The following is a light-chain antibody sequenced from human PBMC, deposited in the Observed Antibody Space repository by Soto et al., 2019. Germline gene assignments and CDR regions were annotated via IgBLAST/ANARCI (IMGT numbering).Light chain of an antibody. CDR1: QSVSKW. CDR3: QQFLSWT. J-gene: IGKJ1*01. V-gene: IGKV1-5*03. Sequence: DLQMTQSPSTLSASVGDRVTITCRASQSVSKWLAWYQQNTGEAPKLLSYKASSLQSGVPSRFSGSGSGTEFTLTISSRQPDDFATYYCQQFLSWTFGQGTKVEIK. CDR2: KAS.